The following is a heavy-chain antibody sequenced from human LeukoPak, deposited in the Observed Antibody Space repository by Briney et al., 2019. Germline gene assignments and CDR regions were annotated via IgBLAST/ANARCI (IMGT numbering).Heavy chain of an antibody. D-gene: IGHD3-10*01. CDR1: GFTFNDYA. CDR3: ARGGVGSFDY. V-gene: IGHV3-74*01. CDR2: IHSDGSAT. J-gene: IGHJ4*02. Sequence: TGGSLRLSCAASGFTFNDYALHWVRHAPGQGLVWVSRIHSDGSATNYADSVKGRFTISRDNAKNTPDLQTNGLTVEDTAVYYCARGGVGSFDYWGQGILVTVSS.